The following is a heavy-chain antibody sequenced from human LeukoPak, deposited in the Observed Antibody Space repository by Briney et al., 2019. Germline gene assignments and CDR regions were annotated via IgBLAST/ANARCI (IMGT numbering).Heavy chain of an antibody. V-gene: IGHV1-2*02. CDR2: INPNTGDT. CDR1: GYTFTVYY. Sequence: ASVKVSCKASGYTFTVYYIHWVRQAPGQRPEWMGWINPNTGDTNYAQKFQGRVTMTRDTSISTAYMELSRLRSDDTAVYYCAKDSGGSGYWFDPWGQGTLVTVSS. D-gene: IGHD3-10*01. J-gene: IGHJ5*02. CDR3: AKDSGGSGYWFDP.